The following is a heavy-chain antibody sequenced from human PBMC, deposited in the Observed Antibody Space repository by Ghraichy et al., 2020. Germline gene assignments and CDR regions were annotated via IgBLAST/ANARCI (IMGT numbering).Heavy chain of an antibody. CDR2: INAGNGNT. V-gene: IGHV1-3*01. CDR3: ASWSAADDAFDI. D-gene: IGHD2-15*01. J-gene: IGHJ3*02. CDR1: GYTFTSYA. Sequence: ASVKVSCKASGYTFTSYAMHWVRQAPGQRLEWMGWINAGNGNTKYSQKFQGRVTITRDTSASTAYMELSSLRSEDTAVYYCASWSAADDAFDIWGQGTMVTVSS.